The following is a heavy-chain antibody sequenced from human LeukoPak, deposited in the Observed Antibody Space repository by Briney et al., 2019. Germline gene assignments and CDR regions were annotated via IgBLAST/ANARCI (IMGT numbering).Heavy chain of an antibody. CDR3: ARYSGSYYYYMDV. V-gene: IGHV1-2*02. CDR2: INPNSGGT. Sequence: ASVKVSCKASGHTFTGYYMHWVRQAPGQGLEWMGWINPNSGGTNYAQKFQGRVTMTRDTSISTAYMELSRLRSDDTAVYYCARYSGSYYYYMDVWGKGTTVTVSS. J-gene: IGHJ6*03. D-gene: IGHD1-26*01. CDR1: GHTFTGYY.